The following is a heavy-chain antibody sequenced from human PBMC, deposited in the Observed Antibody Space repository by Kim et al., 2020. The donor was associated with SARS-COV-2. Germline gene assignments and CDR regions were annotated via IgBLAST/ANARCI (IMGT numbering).Heavy chain of an antibody. Sequence: NPSLKSRVTISVDTSKNQFSLKLSSVTAADTAVYYCASLSRGADPYYFDYWGQGTLVTVSS. V-gene: IGHV4-39*01. J-gene: IGHJ4*02. D-gene: IGHD3-10*01. CDR3: ASLSRGADPYYFDY.